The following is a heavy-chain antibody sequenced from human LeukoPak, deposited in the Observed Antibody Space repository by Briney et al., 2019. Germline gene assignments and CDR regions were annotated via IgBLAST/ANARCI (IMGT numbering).Heavy chain of an antibody. V-gene: IGHV4-39*01. CDR2: VYYTGNA. J-gene: IGHJ3*02. Sequence: PSETLSLTCAVSGDSISNHIYYWDWIRQTPGKGLEWIGAVYYTGNAYYNPSLKSRVTISVDTSDNRFPLHLSSVNAADTAIYYRARLRALSGHRGAFDIWGQGTLVTVSS. CDR1: GDSISNHIYY. D-gene: IGHD5/OR15-5a*01. CDR3: ARLRALSGHRGAFDI.